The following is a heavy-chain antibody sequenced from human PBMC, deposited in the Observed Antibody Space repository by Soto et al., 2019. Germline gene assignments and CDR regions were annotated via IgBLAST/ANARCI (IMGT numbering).Heavy chain of an antibody. D-gene: IGHD2-15*01. CDR2: IKQDGSEK. CDR3: ATEWCGGGSSNPYNYCGMDV. J-gene: IGHJ6*02. Sequence: GALRLSCAASGFTFSSYWMSWVRQAPGKGLEWVANIKQDGSEKYYVDSVKGRFTISRDNAKNSLYLQMNSLRAEDTAGYYCATEWCGGGSSNPYNYCGMDVWGQGTTVTVSS. V-gene: IGHV3-7*03. CDR1: GFTFSSYW.